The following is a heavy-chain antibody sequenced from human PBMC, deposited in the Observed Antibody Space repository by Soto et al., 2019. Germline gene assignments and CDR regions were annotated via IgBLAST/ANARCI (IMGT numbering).Heavy chain of an antibody. Sequence: ASVKVSCKVSGYTLTELSMHWVRQAPGKGLEWMGGFDPEDGETIYAQKFQGRVTMTEDTSTDTAYMELSSLRSEDTAVYYCATRPMVRGVMVWFDPWGQGTLVTVSS. V-gene: IGHV1-24*01. CDR2: FDPEDGET. CDR1: GYTLTELS. D-gene: IGHD3-10*01. J-gene: IGHJ5*02. CDR3: ATRPMVRGVMVWFDP.